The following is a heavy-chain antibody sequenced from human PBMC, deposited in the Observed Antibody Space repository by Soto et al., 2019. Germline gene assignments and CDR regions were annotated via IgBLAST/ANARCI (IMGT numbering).Heavy chain of an antibody. Sequence: QPGGPLRLPFAALGFTLSPYWMNWVRQAPGKGLEWVANIKKDGSEKYYVDSVKGRFIISRDNAKNSLYLQMNYLRAEDTAVYYCARDADASGWYHYGMDVWGQGTMVTVSS. J-gene: IGHJ6*02. CDR3: ARDADASGWYHYGMDV. CDR1: GFTLSPYW. CDR2: IKKDGSEK. D-gene: IGHD6-19*01. V-gene: IGHV3-7*01.